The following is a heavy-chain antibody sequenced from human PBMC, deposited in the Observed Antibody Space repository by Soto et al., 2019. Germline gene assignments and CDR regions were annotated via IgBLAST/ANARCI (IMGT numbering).Heavy chain of an antibody. V-gene: IGHV6-1*01. D-gene: IGHD6-19*01. CDR2: TYYRSKWYN. Sequence: KQSQTLSLTCAISGDSVSSNSAAWNWIRQSPSRGLEWLGRTYYRSKWYNDYAVSVKSRITINPDTSKNQFSLQLNSVTPEDTAVYYCARGDSSGWSDFYYFDYWGQGTLVTVSS. CDR3: ARGDSSGWSDFYYFDY. J-gene: IGHJ4*02. CDR1: GDSVSSNSAA.